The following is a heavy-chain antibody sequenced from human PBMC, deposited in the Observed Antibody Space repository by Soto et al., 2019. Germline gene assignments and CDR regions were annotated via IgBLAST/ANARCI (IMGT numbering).Heavy chain of an antibody. CDR3: AREPYYYGMDV. J-gene: IGHJ6*02. Sequence: WGSLRLSCAASGFTFSSYWMHWVRQAPGKGLVWVSRINSDGSSTTYADSVKGRFTISRDNAKNTLYLQMNSLRAEDTAVYYCAREPYYYGMDVWGQGTTVTVS. CDR2: INSDGSST. V-gene: IGHV3-74*01. CDR1: GFTFSSYW.